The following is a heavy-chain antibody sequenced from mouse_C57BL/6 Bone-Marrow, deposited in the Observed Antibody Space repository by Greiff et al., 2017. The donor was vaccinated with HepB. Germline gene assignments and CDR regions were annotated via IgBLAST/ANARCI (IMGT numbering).Heavy chain of an antibody. CDR2: IYPGDGDT. CDR1: GYAFSSYG. CDR3: ARSPSYYYGSSYYFDY. Sequence: VQLQQSGAELVKPGASVKISCKASGYAFSSYGMNWVKQGPGKGLEWIGQIYPGDGDTNYNGKFKGKATLTADKSSSTAYMQLSSLTSEDSAVYFCARSPSYYYGSSYYFDYWGQGTTLTVSS. J-gene: IGHJ2*01. V-gene: IGHV1-80*01. D-gene: IGHD1-1*01.